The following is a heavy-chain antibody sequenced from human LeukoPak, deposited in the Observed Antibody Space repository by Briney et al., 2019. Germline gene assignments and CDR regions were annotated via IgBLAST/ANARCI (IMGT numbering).Heavy chain of an antibody. D-gene: IGHD4-17*01. CDR2: IKSRIDGGTI. Sequence: GGSLRLSCAASGFTFSSYAMSWVRQAPGKGLEWVGRIKSRIDGGTIHYAAPVSARFTISRDDSRSTLFLQMNSLQTEDTAVYYCTTYSLGDFLDHWGLGALVTVSS. CDR1: GFTFSSYA. J-gene: IGHJ4*02. V-gene: IGHV3-15*06. CDR3: TTYSLGDFLDH.